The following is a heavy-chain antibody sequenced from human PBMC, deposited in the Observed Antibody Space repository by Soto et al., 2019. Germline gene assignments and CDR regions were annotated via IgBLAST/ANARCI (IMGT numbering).Heavy chain of an antibody. D-gene: IGHD4-17*01. Sequence: GGSLRLSCAASGFTFSNYAMTWARQAPGKGLEWVSSLLRSGSTTYYADSVEGRFTVSSDKSANSLYLQMDNLRAEDTAIYYCAKDAVSGDGVWLLDSWGQGTVVTVSS. V-gene: IGHV3-23*01. CDR2: LLRSGSTT. J-gene: IGHJ5*02. CDR1: GFTFSNYA. CDR3: AKDAVSGDGVWLLDS.